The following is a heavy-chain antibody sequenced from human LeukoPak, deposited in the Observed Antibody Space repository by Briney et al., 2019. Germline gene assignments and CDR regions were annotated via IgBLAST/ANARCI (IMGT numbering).Heavy chain of an antibody. CDR1: GFTFSSYA. CDR3: AKAEVLLWFGESDFDS. J-gene: IGHJ4*02. CDR2: VSRSGGTT. Sequence: PGGSLRLSCAASGFTFSSYAMSWVRQAPGNGLEWVSGVSRSGGTTYYADSVKGRFTISRDNSKNTLYLQMNSLRAEDTAVYYCAKAEVLLWFGESDFDSWGQGTLVTVSP. V-gene: IGHV3-23*01. D-gene: IGHD3-10*01.